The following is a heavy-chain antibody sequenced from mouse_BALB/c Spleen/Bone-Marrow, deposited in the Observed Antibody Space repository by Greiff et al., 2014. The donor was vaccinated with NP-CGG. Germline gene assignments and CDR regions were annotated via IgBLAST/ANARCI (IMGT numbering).Heavy chain of an antibody. CDR1: GNTFTSYD. V-gene: IGHV1-85*01. Sequence: VKLMESGVELVKPGASVKLSCKASGNTFTSYDINWVRQRPEQGLEWIGWIFPRDSTTKYNEKFKGKATLSTDKSSSTVHMQLSRLTSEDSAVYFCVRSRLRDWYFDVWGAGTTVTISS. CDR3: VRSRLRDWYFDV. D-gene: IGHD1-2*01. J-gene: IGHJ1*01. CDR2: IFPRDSTT.